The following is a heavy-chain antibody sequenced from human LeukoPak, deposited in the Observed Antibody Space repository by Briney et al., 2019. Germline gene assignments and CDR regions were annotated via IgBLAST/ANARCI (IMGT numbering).Heavy chain of an antibody. D-gene: IGHD5-18*01. J-gene: IGHJ4*02. CDR1: GFNVSSNY. V-gene: IGHV3-53*01. Sequence: GGSLRLSCAASGFNVSSNYMNWVRQAPGKGLEWVSILYSGGSTYYADSVKGRFTVSRDNSKNTLYLQMNSLRAEDTAVYYCATIALGYSSARYLDCWGQETLVTVS. CDR3: ATIALGYSSARYLDC. CDR2: LYSGGST.